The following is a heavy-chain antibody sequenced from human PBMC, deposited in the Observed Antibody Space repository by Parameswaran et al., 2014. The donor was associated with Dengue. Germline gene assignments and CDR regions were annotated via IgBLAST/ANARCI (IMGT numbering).Heavy chain of an antibody. J-gene: IGHJ5*02. Sequence: WIRQPPGKGLEWIGYIYYSGSTYYNPSLKSRVTISVDTSKNQFSLKLSSVTAADTAVYYCARGRSRAPDIVVVPAAIPVPAYNWFDPWGQGTLVTV. CDR2: IYYSGST. V-gene: IGHV4-31*02. CDR3: ARGRSRAPDIVVVPAAIPVPAYNWFDP. D-gene: IGHD2-2*01.